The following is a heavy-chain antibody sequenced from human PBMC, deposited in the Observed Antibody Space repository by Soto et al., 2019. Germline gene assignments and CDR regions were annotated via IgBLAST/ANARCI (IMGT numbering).Heavy chain of an antibody. CDR1: VDAVYIEGCY. D-gene: IGHD3-3*01. Sequence: ASETLILNFAVSVDAVYIEGCYWTWIRQHPGKGLEWSGYICHTGKTYYNPPLDNRVTVSVNTPKNQPYLKLSSVTAADTAVYYCARAETVSYQTYYDFWGGSTDSLDIWGQGIMVT. V-gene: IGHV4-31*11. CDR2: ICHTGKT. J-gene: IGHJ3*02. CDR3: ARAETVSYQTYYDFWGGSTDSLDI.